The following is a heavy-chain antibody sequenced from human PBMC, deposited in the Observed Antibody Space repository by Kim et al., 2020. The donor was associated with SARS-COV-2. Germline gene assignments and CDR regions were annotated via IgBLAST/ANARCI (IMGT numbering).Heavy chain of an antibody. CDR2: ISYDGSNK. CDR3: ARVWDEGSSWGLYYYYYG. Sequence: GGSLRLSCAASGFTFSSYGMHWVRQAPGKGLEWVAVISYDGSNKYYADSVKGRFTISRDNSKNTLYLQMTSLRAEDTAAYYCARVWDEGSSWGLYYYYYG. J-gene: IGHJ6*01. CDR1: GFTFSSYG. D-gene: IGHD6-13*01. V-gene: IGHV3-33*05.